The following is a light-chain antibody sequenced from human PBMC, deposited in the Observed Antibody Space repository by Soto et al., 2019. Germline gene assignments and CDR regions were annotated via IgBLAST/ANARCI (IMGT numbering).Light chain of an antibody. J-gene: IGKJ4*01. CDR3: EQRSNWALT. Sequence: EIVLTQSPATLSLSPGERATLSCRASQSVSSYLAWYPQKAGQAPRLLIYDASNRATGIPARFSGSGSGTDFTLTISSLEPEDFAVYYCEQRSNWALTFGGGTKVESK. V-gene: IGKV3-11*01. CDR2: DAS. CDR1: QSVSSY.